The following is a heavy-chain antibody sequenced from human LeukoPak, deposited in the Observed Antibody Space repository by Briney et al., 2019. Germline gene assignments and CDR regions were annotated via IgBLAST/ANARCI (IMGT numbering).Heavy chain of an antibody. J-gene: IGHJ4*02. Sequence: SVKVSCKASGGTFSSYAISWVRQAPGQGLEWMGGIISIFGTANYAQKFQGRVTITADESTSTAYMELSSLRSEDTAVYYCATDCSGGSCYQAGSDYWGQGTLVTVSS. CDR2: IISIFGTA. CDR3: ATDCSGGSCYQAGSDY. CDR1: GGTFSSYA. D-gene: IGHD2-15*01. V-gene: IGHV1-69*13.